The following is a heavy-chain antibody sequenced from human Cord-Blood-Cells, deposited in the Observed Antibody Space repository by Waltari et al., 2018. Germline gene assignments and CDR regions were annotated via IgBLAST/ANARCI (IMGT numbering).Heavy chain of an antibody. CDR2: IIPILGIA. CDR1: GGTFSSYA. CDR3: AREITMIVVVKRGWFDP. D-gene: IGHD3-22*01. V-gene: IGHV1-69*10. J-gene: IGHJ5*02. Sequence: QVQLVQSGAEGKKPGSSVKVSGKDSGGTFSSYATSWVRQAPGKGLEWMGGIIPILGIANYAQKFQGRVTITADKSTSTAYMELSSLRSEDTAVYYCAREITMIVVVKRGWFDPWGQGTLVTVSS.